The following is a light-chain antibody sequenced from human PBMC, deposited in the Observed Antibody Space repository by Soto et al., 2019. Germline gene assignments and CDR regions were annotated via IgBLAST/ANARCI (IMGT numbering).Light chain of an antibody. CDR3: HRYGNFPST. J-gene: IGKJ1*01. CDR1: QSISSNS. V-gene: IGKV3-20*01. Sequence: EIVLTQSPGTLSLSPGERATLSCRASQSISSNSLAWYQQRPGQAPRVLIYGASSMATGIPDRFSGSGSGADFTLTISRLEPEDFAMYYCHRYGNFPSTFGQGTKVEIK. CDR2: GAS.